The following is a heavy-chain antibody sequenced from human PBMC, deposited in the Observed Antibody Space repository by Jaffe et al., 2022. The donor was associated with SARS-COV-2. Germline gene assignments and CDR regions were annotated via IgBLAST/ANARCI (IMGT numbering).Heavy chain of an antibody. CDR1: GFTFSSYG. V-gene: IGHV3-30*18. J-gene: IGHJ4*02. D-gene: IGHD6-13*01. CDR3: AKEPEPWVGSSWYYFDY. CDR2: ISYDGSNK. Sequence: QVQLVESGGGVVQPGRSLRLSCAASGFTFSSYGMHWVRQAPGKGLEWVAVISYDGSNKYYADSVKGRFTISRDNSKNTLYLQMNSLRAEDTAVYYCAKEPEPWVGSSWYYFDYWGQGTLVTVSS.